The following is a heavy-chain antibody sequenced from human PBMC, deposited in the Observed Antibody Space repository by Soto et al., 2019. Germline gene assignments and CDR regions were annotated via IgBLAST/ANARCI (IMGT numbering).Heavy chain of an antibody. J-gene: IGHJ5*02. D-gene: IGHD1-26*01. CDR2: ITSSGDST. CDR3: VKCPYSGSYYWFDP. V-gene: IGHV3-23*01. CDR1: GFTFNNFA. Sequence: GGSLRLSCAASGFTFNNFAMSWVRQTPGKGLEWVSGITSSGDSTNYAASVKGRFTISRDNSRNILYLQMSSLRAEDTALYYCVKCPYSGSYYWFDPWGQGTLVTVSS.